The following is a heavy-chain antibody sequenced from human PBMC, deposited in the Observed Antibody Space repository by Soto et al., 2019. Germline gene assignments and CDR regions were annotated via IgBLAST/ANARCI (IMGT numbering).Heavy chain of an antibody. D-gene: IGHD2-2*01. Sequence: QVQLQESGPGLVKPSQTLSLTCTVSGGSISSGGYYWSWIRQPPGKGLEWIAYISYSWTTYYNPSLKSRLSISADTCKNHFSLELKSVTVADTAVYYCGTVRASWYIDYWGQGTLVTVSS. V-gene: IGHV4-30-4*01. CDR1: GGSISSGGYY. CDR2: ISYSWTT. J-gene: IGHJ4*02. CDR3: GTVRASWYIDY.